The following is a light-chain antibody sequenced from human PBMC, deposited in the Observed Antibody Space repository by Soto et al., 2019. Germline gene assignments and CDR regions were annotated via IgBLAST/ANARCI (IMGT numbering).Light chain of an antibody. CDR1: QSVSRY. CDR3: QQYGNSPWT. V-gene: IGKV3-20*01. CDR2: STS. Sequence: EIVLTQSPATLSLSPGERATLSFSASQSVSRYLAWYQQKPGQAPRLLIYSTSSRATGIPDRFSGSGSGTEFTLTISRLEPEDFAVYYCQQYGNSPWTFGQGTKVDIK. J-gene: IGKJ1*01.